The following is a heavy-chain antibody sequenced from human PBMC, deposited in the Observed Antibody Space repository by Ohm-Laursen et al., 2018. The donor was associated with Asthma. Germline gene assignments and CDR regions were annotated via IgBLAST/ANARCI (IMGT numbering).Heavy chain of an antibody. D-gene: IGHD1-26*01. CDR3: ARAYSGSYEAPPTYYYYGMDV. CDR1: GYTFTSYG. Sequence: ASVKVSCKASGYTFTSYGISWVRQAPGQGLEWMGWINPNSGGTNYAQKFQGWVTMTRDTSISTAYMELSRLRSDDTAVYYCARAYSGSYEAPPTYYYYGMDVWGQGTTVTVSS. CDR2: INPNSGGT. J-gene: IGHJ6*02. V-gene: IGHV1-2*04.